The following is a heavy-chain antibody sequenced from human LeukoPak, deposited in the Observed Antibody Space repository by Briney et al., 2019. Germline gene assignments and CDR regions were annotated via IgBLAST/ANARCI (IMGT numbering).Heavy chain of an antibody. J-gene: IGHJ4*02. V-gene: IGHV4-59*01. CDR2: IYYSGST. CDR1: GGSISSYY. D-gene: IGHD3-9*01. Sequence: PSETLSLTCTVSGGSISSYYWSWIRQPPGKGLEWIGYIYYSGSTDYNPSLKSRVTISVDTSKNQFSLKLSSVTAADTAVYYCARNVPPLRYFDWLLVGSFDYWSQGTLVTVSS. CDR3: ARNVPPLRYFDWLLVGSFDY.